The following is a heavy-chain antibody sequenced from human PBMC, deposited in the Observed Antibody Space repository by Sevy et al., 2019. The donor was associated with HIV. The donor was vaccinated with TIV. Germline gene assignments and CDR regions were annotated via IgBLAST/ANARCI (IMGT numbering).Heavy chain of an antibody. J-gene: IGHJ5*02. CDR1: GFTFSTYS. D-gene: IGHD1-26*01. Sequence: GGSLRLSCAASGFTFSTYSMNWVRRAPGKGLEWVSSISTGSTYIYYADSVKGRFTISRDNAKNSLYLQMNSLRAEDTAVYYCARVGGSYLGLAWGQGTLVTVSS. CDR2: ISTGSTYI. V-gene: IGHV3-21*01. CDR3: ARVGGSYLGLA.